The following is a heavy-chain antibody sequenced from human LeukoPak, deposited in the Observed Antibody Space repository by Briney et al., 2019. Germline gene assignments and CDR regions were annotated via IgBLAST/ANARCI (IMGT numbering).Heavy chain of an antibody. Sequence: SPSETLSLTCAVYGGSFRGYYWSWIRQPPGKGLEWIGEINHSGSTNYNPSLKSRVTISVDTSKNKFSLKLSSVTAADTAVYYCARGSHGYCSGGSCYMDVWGQGTTVTVSS. CDR3: ARGSHGYCSGGSCYMDV. D-gene: IGHD2-15*01. CDR2: INHSGST. V-gene: IGHV4-34*01. J-gene: IGHJ6*02. CDR1: GGSFRGYY.